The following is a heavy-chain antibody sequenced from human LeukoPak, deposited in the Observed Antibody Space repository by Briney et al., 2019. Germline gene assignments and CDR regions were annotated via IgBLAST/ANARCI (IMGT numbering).Heavy chain of an antibody. CDR1: GYSFADYY. J-gene: IGHJ4*02. D-gene: IGHD6-13*01. V-gene: IGHV1-2*02. CDR2: INPNSGGT. Sequence: ASVKVSCKASGYSFADYYMHWVRQAPGQGLEWMGWINPNSGGTNYAQKFQGRVTMTRDTSISTAYMELSRLRSDDTAVYYCARRVAAAGLLDYWGQGTLVTVSS. CDR3: ARRVAAAGLLDY.